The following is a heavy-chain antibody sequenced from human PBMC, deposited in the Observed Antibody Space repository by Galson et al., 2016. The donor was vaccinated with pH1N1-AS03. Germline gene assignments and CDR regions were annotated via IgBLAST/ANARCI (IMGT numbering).Heavy chain of an antibody. J-gene: IGHJ4*02. V-gene: IGHV3-7*01. Sequence: SLRLSCAASGFTFNRSWMNWVRQAPGKGLEWVANIRQDGSEKYYVDSVKGRSTISRDNAKNSLYLQMYSLRAEDTAVYYCFEINNGGGQGTLVTVSS. CDR3: FEINNG. CDR1: GFTFNRSW. D-gene: IGHD2-8*01. CDR2: IRQDGSEK.